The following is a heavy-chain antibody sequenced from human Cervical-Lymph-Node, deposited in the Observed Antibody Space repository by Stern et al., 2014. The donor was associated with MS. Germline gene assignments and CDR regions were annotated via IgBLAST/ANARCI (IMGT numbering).Heavy chain of an antibody. D-gene: IGHD3-3*01. J-gene: IGHJ4*02. CDR1: GFTFSSYG. CDR3: ANPYDLSDY. V-gene: IGHV3-30*18. Sequence: QVQLVESGGGVVQPGRSLRLSCAASGFTFSSYGMHWVRQAPGKGLEWVAVISYDGSNKYYADSVKGRFTISRDNSKNTLYLQMNSLRAEDTAVYYCANPYDLSDYWGQGTLVTVSS. CDR2: ISYDGSNK.